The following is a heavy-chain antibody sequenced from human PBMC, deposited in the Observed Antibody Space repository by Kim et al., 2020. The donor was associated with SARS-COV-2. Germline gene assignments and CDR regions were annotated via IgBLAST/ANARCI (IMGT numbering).Heavy chain of an antibody. CDR2: INHSGST. D-gene: IGHD6-13*01. CDR3: ARSQQLVRRYFQH. J-gene: IGHJ1*01. Sequence: SETLSLTCAVYGGSFSGYYWSWIRQPPGKGLEWIGEINHSGSTNYNPSLKSRVTISVDTSKNQFSLKLSSVTAADTAVYYCARSQQLVRRYFQHWGQGTLVTVSS. V-gene: IGHV4-34*01. CDR1: GGSFSGYY.